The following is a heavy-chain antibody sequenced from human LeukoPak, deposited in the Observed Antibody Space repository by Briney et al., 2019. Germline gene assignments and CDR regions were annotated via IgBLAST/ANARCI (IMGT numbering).Heavy chain of an antibody. V-gene: IGHV3-30*02. J-gene: IGHJ4*02. Sequence: PGGSLRLSCAASGFTFSSYGMHWVRQAPGKGLEWVAFIRYDGSNKYYADSVKGRFTISRDNSKNTLYLQMNSLRAEDTAVYYCASLPLIAVAGEIDYWGQGTLVTVSS. D-gene: IGHD6-19*01. CDR2: IRYDGSNK. CDR3: ASLPLIAVAGEIDY. CDR1: GFTFSSYG.